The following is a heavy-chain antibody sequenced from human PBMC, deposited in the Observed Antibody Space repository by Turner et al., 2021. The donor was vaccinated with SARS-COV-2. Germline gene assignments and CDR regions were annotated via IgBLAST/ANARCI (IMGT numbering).Heavy chain of an antibody. CDR3: ARHLVLCYSDWATSWFGP. Sequence: QVQLQEAGPGLVKPSETLSLTCSVSGGSITTYYWSWIRQAPGRGLEWIGYVHHTGRTDYNPSLKSRVSMSVDTSTNQFSLMLRSVSAADTAVYYCARHLVLCYSDWATSWFGPWGQGIPVTVSS. V-gene: IGHV4-59*08. D-gene: IGHD3-9*01. J-gene: IGHJ5*02. CDR2: VHHTGRT. CDR1: GGSITTYY.